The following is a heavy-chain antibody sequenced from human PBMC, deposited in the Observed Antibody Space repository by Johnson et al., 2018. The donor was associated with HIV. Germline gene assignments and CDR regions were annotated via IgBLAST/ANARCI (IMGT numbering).Heavy chain of an antibody. J-gene: IGHJ3*01. CDR2: VSYETTNK. CDR3: ARDRSGRGVPIY. V-gene: IGHV3-30-3*01. D-gene: IGHD1-26*01. Sequence: QVQLVEYGGGVVQAGRSLRLSCAASGFSFSSYALHWVRQAPGKGLEWVAVVSYETTNKHYADSVKGRFTISRDNSKNTLYLQMNSLRAEDTAVYYCARDRSGRGVPIYWGQGTMVTVSS. CDR1: GFSFSSYA.